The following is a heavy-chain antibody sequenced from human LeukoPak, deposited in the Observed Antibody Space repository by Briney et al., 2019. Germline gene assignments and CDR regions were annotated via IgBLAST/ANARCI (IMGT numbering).Heavy chain of an antibody. CDR1: GYTFTGYY. CDR3: ARLPMRIAVAGEPDY. D-gene: IGHD6-19*01. V-gene: IGHV1-2*02. J-gene: IGHJ4*02. Sequence: SVKVSCKASGYTFTGYYMHWVRQAPGQGLEWMGWINPNSGGTNYAQKFQGRVTMTRDTSISTAYMELSRLRSDDTAVYYCARLPMRIAVAGEPDYWGQGTLVTVSS. CDR2: INPNSGGT.